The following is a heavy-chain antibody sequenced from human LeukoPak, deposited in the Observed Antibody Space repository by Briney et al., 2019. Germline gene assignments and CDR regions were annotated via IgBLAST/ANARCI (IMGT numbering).Heavy chain of an antibody. D-gene: IGHD3-22*01. Sequence: SETLSLTCTVSGGSISSYYWNWIRQPAGKGLEWIGRIYASGSTNYNPSLKSRVTMSVDTSKNQFSLKLSSVTAADTAVYYCARCDSSGYRYYFDYWGQGTLVTVSP. J-gene: IGHJ4*02. V-gene: IGHV4-4*07. CDR1: GGSISSYY. CDR3: ARCDSSGYRYYFDY. CDR2: IYASGST.